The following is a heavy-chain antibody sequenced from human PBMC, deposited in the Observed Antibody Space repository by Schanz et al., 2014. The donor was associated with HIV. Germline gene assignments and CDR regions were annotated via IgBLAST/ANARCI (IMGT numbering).Heavy chain of an antibody. D-gene: IGHD3-16*01. Sequence: QVQLVESGGGVVQPGRSLRLSCAASGFTFSTCGMHWVRQAPGKGLEWVSLIGSGGGSTYYADSVKGRFTISRDNSKNTLFLQMNSLRGEDTAVYYCARVANWDYYALDVWGQGITVTVSS. J-gene: IGHJ6*02. CDR1: GFTFSTCG. CDR3: ARVANWDYYALDV. CDR2: IGSGGGST. V-gene: IGHV3-NL1*01.